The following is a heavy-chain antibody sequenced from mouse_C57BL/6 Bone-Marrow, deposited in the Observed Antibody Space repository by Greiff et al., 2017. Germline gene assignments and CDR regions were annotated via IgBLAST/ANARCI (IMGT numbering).Heavy chain of an antibody. Sequence: DVMLVESGGGLVKPGGSLKLSCAASGFTFSSYTMSWVRQTPEKRLQWVAAISGGGGNTYYPDHVKGRFTNSRDNDKNSRYLQMSSLRSEGTALYYCSRQITTVLATKYFDV. CDR2: ISGGGGNT. D-gene: IGHD1-1*01. CDR3: SRQITTVLATKYFDV. J-gene: IGHJ1*01. V-gene: IGHV5-9*01. CDR1: GFTFSSYT.